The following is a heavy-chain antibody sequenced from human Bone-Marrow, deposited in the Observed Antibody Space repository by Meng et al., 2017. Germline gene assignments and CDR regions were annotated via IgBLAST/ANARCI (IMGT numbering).Heavy chain of an antibody. D-gene: IGHD3-22*01. CDR2: IYYGGST. V-gene: IGHV4-39*07. J-gene: IGHJ4*02. Sequence: GSLRLSCTVSGGSISSSSYYWGWVRQPPGKGLEWIGDIYYGGSTYYNPSLKSRVTMSVDTSKNQFSLKLSSVTAADTAVYYCARGRPYNYYDSSGYFNPPFDYWGQGTLVTVSS. CDR1: GGSISSSSYY. CDR3: ARGRPYNYYDSSGYFNPPFDY.